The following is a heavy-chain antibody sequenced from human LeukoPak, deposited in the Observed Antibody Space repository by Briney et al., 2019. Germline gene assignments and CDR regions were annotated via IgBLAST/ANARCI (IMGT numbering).Heavy chain of an antibody. Sequence: SETLSLTCTVSGGSISSYYWSWIRQPPGKGLEWIGYIYYSGSTNYNPSLKSRVTISVDTSKNQFSLKLSSVTAADTAVYYCARQTLRGYPSYGMDVWGQGTTVTVSS. CDR3: ARQTLRGYPSYGMDV. D-gene: IGHD4-17*01. V-gene: IGHV4-59*01. CDR1: GGSISSYY. J-gene: IGHJ6*02. CDR2: IYYSGST.